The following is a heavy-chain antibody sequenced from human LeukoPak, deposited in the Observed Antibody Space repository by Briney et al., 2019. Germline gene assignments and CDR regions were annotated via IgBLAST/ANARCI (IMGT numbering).Heavy chain of an antibody. Sequence: GGSLRLSCAASGFTFSSYSMNWVRQAPGKGLEWVSSISSSSSYIYYADSVKGRFTTSRDNAKNSLYLQMNSLRAEDTAVYYCARGVAATYFDYWGQGTLVTVSS. CDR3: ARGVAATYFDY. CDR1: GFTFSSYS. V-gene: IGHV3-21*01. D-gene: IGHD2-15*01. J-gene: IGHJ4*02. CDR2: ISSSSSYI.